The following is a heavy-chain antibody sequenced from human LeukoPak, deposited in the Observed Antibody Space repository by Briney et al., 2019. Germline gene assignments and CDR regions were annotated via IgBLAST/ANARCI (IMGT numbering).Heavy chain of an antibody. CDR3: ARPFYFDFRAPFDY. CDR1: GFTFSAYG. CDR2: ISFDGSNK. Sequence: GGSLRLSCAASGFTFSAYGMHWVRQAPGKGLEWVAVISFDGSNKYYADSVKGRFTISRDNSKSTLYLQMNSLRAEDTAVYHCARPFYFDFRAPFDYWGQGTLVTVSS. V-gene: IGHV3-30*03. J-gene: IGHJ4*02. D-gene: IGHD3-22*01.